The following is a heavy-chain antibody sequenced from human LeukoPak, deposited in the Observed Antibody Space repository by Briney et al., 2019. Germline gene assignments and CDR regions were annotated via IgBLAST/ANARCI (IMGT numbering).Heavy chain of an antibody. J-gene: IGHJ4*02. Sequence: PGGSLRLSCAASGFTFSSYEMNWVRQAPGKGLEWVSYISSSGSTIYYADSVKGRFTISRDNAKNSLYLQMNSLRAEDTAVHYCARDTGYSSSWYEDYWGQGTLVTVSS. V-gene: IGHV3-48*03. D-gene: IGHD6-13*01. CDR3: ARDTGYSSSWYEDY. CDR1: GFTFSSYE. CDR2: ISSSGSTI.